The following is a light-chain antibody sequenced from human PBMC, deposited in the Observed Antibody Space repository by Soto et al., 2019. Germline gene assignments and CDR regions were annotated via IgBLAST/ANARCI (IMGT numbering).Light chain of an antibody. CDR3: QQYNSWPLT. V-gene: IGKV3-11*01. J-gene: IGKJ4*01. CDR2: DAS. Sequence: EIVFTQSPATPSLSPGERAPLSCRASQSVSSYLAWYQQKPGQAPRLLIYDASNRATGIPARFSGSGSGTDFTLTISSLEPEDFAVYYCQQYNSWPLTFGGGTKVDIK. CDR1: QSVSSY.